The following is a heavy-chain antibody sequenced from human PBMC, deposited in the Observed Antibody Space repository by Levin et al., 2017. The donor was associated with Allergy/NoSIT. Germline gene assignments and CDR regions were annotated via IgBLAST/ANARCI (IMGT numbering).Heavy chain of an antibody. Sequence: SGPTLVKPTQTLTLTCTFSGFSLSTSGVGVGWIRQPPGKALEWLALIYWNDDKRYSPSLKSRLTITKDTSKNQVVLTMTNMDPVDTATYYCAQSGITMVRGVTGDAFDIWGQGTMVTVSS. CDR2: IYWNDDK. V-gene: IGHV2-5*01. CDR1: GFSLSTSGVG. J-gene: IGHJ3*02. CDR3: AQSGITMVRGVTGDAFDI. D-gene: IGHD3-10*01.